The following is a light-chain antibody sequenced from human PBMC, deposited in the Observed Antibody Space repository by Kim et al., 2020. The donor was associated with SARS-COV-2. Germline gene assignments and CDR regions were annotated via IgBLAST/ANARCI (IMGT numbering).Light chain of an antibody. CDR3: NSRDNSGDHQV. CDR1: SLRRFS. Sequence: ALGQTGRITCQGDSLRRFSETWYQQKPGQAPVVVIYARNNRPSGVPDRFSGSSSGNTASLTITGTQAEDEADYYCNSRDNSGDHQVFGTGTKVTVL. CDR2: ARN. J-gene: IGLJ1*01. V-gene: IGLV3-19*01.